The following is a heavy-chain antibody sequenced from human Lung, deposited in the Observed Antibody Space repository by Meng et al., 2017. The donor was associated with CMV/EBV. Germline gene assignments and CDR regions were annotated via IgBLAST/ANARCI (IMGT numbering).Heavy chain of an antibody. CDR2: INEDGSET. Sequence: SXVGSGFNFNNYWMNWVRQAPGKGLEWVANINEDGSETYYLDSVKGRFTISRDNAKNSLFLQMNSLRADDTAVYYCARDPRGDGGVTFDYWGQGIXATVAS. CDR3: ARDPRGDGGVTFDY. V-gene: IGHV3-7*01. CDR1: GFNFNNYW. D-gene: IGHD5-24*01. J-gene: IGHJ4*02.